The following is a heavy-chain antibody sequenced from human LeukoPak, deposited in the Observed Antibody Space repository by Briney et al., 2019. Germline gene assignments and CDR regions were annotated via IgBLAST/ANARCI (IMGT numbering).Heavy chain of an antibody. Sequence: GGSLRLSCAASGFTFSSYAMSWVRQAPGKGLEWVSAISGSGGSTYYADSVKGRFTISRDNSKNTLYPQMNSLRAEDTAVYYCAKSLYGSGDMDVWGQGTTVTVSS. CDR1: GFTFSSYA. J-gene: IGHJ6*02. D-gene: IGHD3-10*01. CDR3: AKSLYGSGDMDV. V-gene: IGHV3-23*01. CDR2: ISGSGGST.